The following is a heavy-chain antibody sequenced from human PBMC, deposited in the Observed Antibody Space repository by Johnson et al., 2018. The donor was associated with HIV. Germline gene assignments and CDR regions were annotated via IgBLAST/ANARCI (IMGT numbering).Heavy chain of an antibody. Sequence: QVQLVESGGGEVQPGRSLRLSCAASGFTFSTYAMHWVRQAPGKGLEWVAVISSDGNNKYYADSVKGRFTISRDNSKNTLYRQMNSLRAEETAIYFCARDLTNEYSSSSPVWGQGTMVTVSS. CDR3: ARDLTNEYSSSSPV. CDR2: ISSDGNNK. V-gene: IGHV3-30-3*01. CDR1: GFTFSTYA. J-gene: IGHJ3*01. D-gene: IGHD6-6*01.